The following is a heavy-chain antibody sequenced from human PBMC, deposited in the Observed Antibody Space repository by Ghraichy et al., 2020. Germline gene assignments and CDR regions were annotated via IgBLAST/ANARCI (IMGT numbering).Heavy chain of an antibody. CDR3: AKRGGTTFYYYGMDV. V-gene: IGHV3-23*01. J-gene: IGHJ6*02. CDR1: GFTFSSYA. CDR2: ISGSGGST. D-gene: IGHD4-17*01. Sequence: GGSLRLSCAASGFTFSSYAMSWVRQAPGKGLEWVSAISGSGGSTYYADSVKGRFTISRDNSKNTLYRQMNSLRAEDTAVYYCAKRGGTTFYYYGMDVWGQGTTVTVSS.